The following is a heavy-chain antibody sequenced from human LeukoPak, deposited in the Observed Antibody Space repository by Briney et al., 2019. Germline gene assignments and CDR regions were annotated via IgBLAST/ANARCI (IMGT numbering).Heavy chain of an antibody. CDR2: IKDGGGQT. J-gene: IGHJ4*02. D-gene: IGHD5-18*01. CDR1: GFTFSTYA. CDR3: ARDDELKGTAYDY. V-gene: IGHV3-23*01. Sequence: LPGGSLRLSCAASGFTFSTYAINWVRQAPGKGLEWVSSIKDGGGQTFYADSVKGRFTISRDNSKNTVYLQMRSLRSDDTAVYYCARDDELKGTAYDYWGQGTLVTVSS.